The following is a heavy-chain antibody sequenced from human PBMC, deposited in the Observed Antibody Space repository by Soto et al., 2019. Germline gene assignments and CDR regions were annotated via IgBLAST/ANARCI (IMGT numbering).Heavy chain of an antibody. CDR1: GDSLKNHY. J-gene: IGHJ4*02. CDR3: ARSSMVPIDYFNF. Sequence: SETLSLTCSVSGDSLKNHYWAWIRHSPGNGLEWIGNIYDSGSTNYSPALKSRVSMSVDTSKNLFSLKMNSVTAADTAVYYFARSSMVPIDYFNFWGQGTVVTVSS. D-gene: IGHD3-10*01. CDR2: IYDSGST. V-gene: IGHV4-59*11.